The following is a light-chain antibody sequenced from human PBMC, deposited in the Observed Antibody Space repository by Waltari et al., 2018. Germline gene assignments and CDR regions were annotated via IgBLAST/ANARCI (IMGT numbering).Light chain of an antibody. Sequence: EIVLTQSPATLSLSPGERATLSCRASQSVSSSLAWYQQKPGQAPRLLIYGASHRATGIPARCSCSGSGTDFTLTISSLEPEDFAVYYCLQRYNWPTFGGGTKVEIK. CDR1: QSVSSS. V-gene: IGKV3-11*01. CDR3: LQRYNWPT. J-gene: IGKJ4*01. CDR2: GAS.